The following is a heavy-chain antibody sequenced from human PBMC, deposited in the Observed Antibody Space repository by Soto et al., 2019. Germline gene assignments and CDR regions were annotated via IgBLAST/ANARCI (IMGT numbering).Heavy chain of an antibody. J-gene: IGHJ4*02. V-gene: IGHV3-73*01. CDR1: GFTFGGSA. Sequence: AGGSLRLSCAASGFTFGGSAMHWVRQASGKGLEWVGHIRSKTNSYATAYAESVKGRFTISRDDSMNTAYLQMSSLKTEDTAVYFCTRQTDAVQWLVVPTDYNFDYWGQGTLVTVSS. D-gene: IGHD6-19*01. CDR2: IRSKTNSYAT. CDR3: TRQTDAVQWLVVPTDYNFDY.